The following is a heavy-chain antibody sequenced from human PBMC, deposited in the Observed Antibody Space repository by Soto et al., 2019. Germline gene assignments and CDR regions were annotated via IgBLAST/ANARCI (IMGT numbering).Heavy chain of an antibody. D-gene: IGHD2-2*01. J-gene: IGHJ5*02. Sequence: GESLNISCKGSGYSSTSYWIAWVRQMAGKGLEWMGIIYLDDSDTRYSPSFQAQVTISADKSISTAYLQWSSLQASDTAMYYCAKKGGPGESSPNPFGPWGQGTLVTVSS. CDR3: AKKGGPGESSPNPFGP. CDR1: GYSSTSYW. CDR2: IYLDDSDT. V-gene: IGHV5-51*01.